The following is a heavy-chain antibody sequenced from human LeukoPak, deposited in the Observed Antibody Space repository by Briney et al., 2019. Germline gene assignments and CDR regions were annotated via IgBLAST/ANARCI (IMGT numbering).Heavy chain of an antibody. CDR3: ARRKGIYYYYMDV. J-gene: IGHJ6*03. CDR2: IYYSGST. CDR1: GGSISGYY. V-gene: IGHV4-59*01. D-gene: IGHD1-14*01. Sequence: SETLSLTCTVSGGSISGYYWSWIRQPPGKGLEWIGYIYYSGSTNYNPSLKSRVTISVDTSKNQFSLKLSSVTAADTAVYYCARRKGIYYYYMDVWGKGTTVTVSS.